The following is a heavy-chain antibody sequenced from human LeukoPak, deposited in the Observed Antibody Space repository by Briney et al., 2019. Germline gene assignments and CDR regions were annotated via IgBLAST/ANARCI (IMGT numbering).Heavy chain of an antibody. J-gene: IGHJ3*02. CDR2: IYHSGST. Sequence: SETLSLTCAVSGGSISSGGYSWSWIRQPPGKGLEWIGYIYHSGSTYYNPSLKSRVTISVDTSKNQFSLKLSSVTAADTAVYYCARELPYSSSSNDAFDIWGQGTMVTVSS. V-gene: IGHV4-30-2*01. D-gene: IGHD6-6*01. CDR1: GGSISSGGYS. CDR3: ARELPYSSSSNDAFDI.